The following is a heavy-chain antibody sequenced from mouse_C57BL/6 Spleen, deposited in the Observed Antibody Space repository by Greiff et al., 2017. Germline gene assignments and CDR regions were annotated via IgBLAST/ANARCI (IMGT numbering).Heavy chain of an antibody. Sequence: QVQLQQPGAELVKPGASVKLSCKASGYTFTSYWMHWVKQRPGQGLEWIGMIHPNSGSTNYNEKFKSKATLTVDKSSSTAYMQLSSLTSADSAVYYCARWGTNYGSNNDYWGQGTTLTVSS. CDR2: IHPNSGST. J-gene: IGHJ2*01. CDR1: GYTFTSYW. D-gene: IGHD1-1*01. V-gene: IGHV1-64*01. CDR3: ARWGTNYGSNNDY.